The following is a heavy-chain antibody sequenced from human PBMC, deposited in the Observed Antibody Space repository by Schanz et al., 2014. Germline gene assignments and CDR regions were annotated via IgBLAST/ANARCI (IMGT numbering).Heavy chain of an antibody. J-gene: IGHJ4*02. CDR1: GFTFSSYA. D-gene: IGHD3-9*01. Sequence: QLLESGGGLVQPGGSLRLSCAASGFTFSSYAMSWVRQAPGKGLEWISGITRQGTTYYADFVKGRFTISRDNSKNTLYLQMNSLRAEDTAVYYCAKDHAGSDILTALGNWGQGTLVTVSS. CDR3: AKDHAGSDILTALGN. V-gene: IGHV3-23*01. CDR2: ITRQGTT.